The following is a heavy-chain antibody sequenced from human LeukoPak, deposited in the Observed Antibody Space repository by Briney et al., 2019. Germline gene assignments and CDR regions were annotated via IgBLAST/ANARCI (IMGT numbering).Heavy chain of an antibody. Sequence: GGSLRLSCAASGFTFSSYGMHWVRQAPGKGLKWVAFIRYDGYNKYYADSVKGRFTISRDNSKNTVYLQMNSLRAEDTAVYYCAPVVVVAATPSIPFDYWGQGSLVTVSS. V-gene: IGHV3-30*02. J-gene: IGHJ4*02. CDR3: APVVVVAATPSIPFDY. CDR2: IRYDGYNK. CDR1: GFTFSSYG. D-gene: IGHD2-15*01.